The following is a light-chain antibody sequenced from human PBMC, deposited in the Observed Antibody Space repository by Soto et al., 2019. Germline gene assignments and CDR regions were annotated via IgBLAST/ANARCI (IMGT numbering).Light chain of an antibody. CDR1: LAISSY. CDR3: QQFNTYPLT. CDR2: AAS. Sequence: IQLTQSPSSLSASVGNRVTITCRASLAISSYLAWYQQKPGKAPKLLIYAASTLQSGVPSRFSGSGSGTDFTLTISSLQPEDSATYHCQQFNTYPLTFGGGTKVDIK. J-gene: IGKJ4*01. V-gene: IGKV1-9*01.